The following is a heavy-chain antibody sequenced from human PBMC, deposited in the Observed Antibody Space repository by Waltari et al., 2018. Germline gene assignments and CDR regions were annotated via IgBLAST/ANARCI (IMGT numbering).Heavy chain of an antibody. CDR3: ATPFYNWDDPLHS. D-gene: IGHD1-20*01. CDR2: ITVADDT. V-gene: IGHV3-23*01. J-gene: IGHJ4*02. Sequence: EVQLLESGGGLVQPGGSLRLSCAASGFTFRTFPINWVRLAPGTGLEWVSAITVADDTYYADSLRGRFTISRDSSKDTVHLQINGLRVEDTAVYYCATPFYNWDDPLHSWGQGTQVTVSS. CDR1: GFTFRTFP.